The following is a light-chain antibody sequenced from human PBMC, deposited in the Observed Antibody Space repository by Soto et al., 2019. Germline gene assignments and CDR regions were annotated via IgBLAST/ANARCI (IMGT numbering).Light chain of an antibody. CDR2: EVS. V-gene: IGLV2-14*01. CDR1: SSDVGGYHY. Sequence: QSALTQPASVSGSPGQSITISCTGNSSDVGGYHYVSWYQQHPGKAPKLMIYEVSNRPSGVSNRFSGSKSGNTASLTISGLQAEDEADYYCSSYTSSSTPYVVFGGGTKVTVL. CDR3: SSYTSSSTPYVV. J-gene: IGLJ2*01.